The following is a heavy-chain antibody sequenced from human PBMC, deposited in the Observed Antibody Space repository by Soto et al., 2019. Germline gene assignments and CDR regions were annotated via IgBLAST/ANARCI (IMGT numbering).Heavy chain of an antibody. D-gene: IGHD6-19*01. CDR1: GFSLTTGGVG. CDR2: IYWDDDE. J-gene: IGHJ4*02. V-gene: IGHV2-5*02. Sequence: QITLKESGPTLVKPTQPLTLTCDFSGFSLTTGGVGVGWVRQPPGEALEWLALIYWDDDERYNPSLKTRLTITKDPSKNQVILIMTNTDPVDTATYYCAHSRNLITVAAKVGDFDYWGQGTLVTVSS. CDR3: AHSRNLITVAAKVGDFDY.